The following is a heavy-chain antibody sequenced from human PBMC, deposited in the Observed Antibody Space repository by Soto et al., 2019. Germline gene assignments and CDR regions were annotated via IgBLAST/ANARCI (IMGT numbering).Heavy chain of an antibody. J-gene: IGHJ2*01. D-gene: IGHD1-26*01. CDR2: IHGDGDYT. CDR1: GFTFSCCA. Sequence: QVLESGGGLVQPGGSLRLSCAASGFTFSCCAMSWVRQAPGKGLEWVSTIHGDGDYTHDTDSVKGRFTISRDNSRNTLYLQITSLSAHDPAVYYCVKDSGAGSYSHWSFAVWGRGTLVTVSS. V-gene: IGHV3-23*01. CDR3: VKDSGAGSYSHWSFAV.